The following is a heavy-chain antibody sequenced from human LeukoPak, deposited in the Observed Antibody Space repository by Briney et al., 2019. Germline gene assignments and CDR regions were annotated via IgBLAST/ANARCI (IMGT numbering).Heavy chain of an antibody. CDR2: ISYDGSKK. V-gene: IGHV3-30*03. D-gene: IGHD5/OR15-5a*01. J-gene: IGHJ6*02. CDR3: ARSVGKVGHYYYYGMDV. Sequence: GGSLRLSCAASGFTFRTYGMHWVRQAPGKGLEWVAIISYDGSKKSYADSVKGRFTISRDKSKNTLHLQMNSLRAEDTAVYYCARSVGKVGHYYYYGMDVWGQGITVTV. CDR1: GFTFRTYG.